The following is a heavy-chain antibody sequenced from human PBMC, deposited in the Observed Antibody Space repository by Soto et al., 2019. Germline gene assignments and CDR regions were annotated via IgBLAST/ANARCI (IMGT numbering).Heavy chain of an antibody. CDR3: ARTIFGVVIIPADFDY. J-gene: IGHJ4*02. Sequence: QITLKESGPTLVKPTQTLTLTCTFSGFSLSTSGVGVGWIRQPPGKALEWLALIYWNDDKRYSPSLKCRLTITKDTSKNQVVLTMTNMDPVDTATYYCARTIFGVVIIPADFDYWGQGTLVTVSS. CDR2: IYWNDDK. CDR1: GFSLSTSGVG. D-gene: IGHD3-3*01. V-gene: IGHV2-5*01.